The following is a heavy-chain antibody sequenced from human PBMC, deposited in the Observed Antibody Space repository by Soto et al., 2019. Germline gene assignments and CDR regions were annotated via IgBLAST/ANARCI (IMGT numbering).Heavy chain of an antibody. CDR1: GYRFTSYW. Sequence: GESLKISCKGSGYRFTSYWIAWVRQMPGKGLEWVGVIYPGDSDVKYSQSFEGHITISVDRSDSTAYLQWTSLKASDTAMYFCARHFDSSGYYPDYWGQGTQVTVSS. J-gene: IGHJ4*02. D-gene: IGHD3-22*01. CDR2: IYPGDSDV. V-gene: IGHV5-51*01. CDR3: ARHFDSSGYYPDY.